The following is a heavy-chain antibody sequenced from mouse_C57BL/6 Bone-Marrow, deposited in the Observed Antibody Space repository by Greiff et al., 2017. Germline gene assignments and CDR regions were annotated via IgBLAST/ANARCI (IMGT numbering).Heavy chain of an antibody. V-gene: IGHV5-17*01. CDR1: GFTFSDYG. CDR3: ARPYYGSSHWYFDV. Sequence: EVKLMESGGGLVKPGGSLKLSCAASGFTFSDYGMHWVRQAPEKGLAWVAYISSGSSTIYYADTVKGRFTISRDNAKNTLFLQMTSLRSEDTAMYYCARPYYGSSHWYFDVWGTGTTVTVSS. D-gene: IGHD1-1*01. J-gene: IGHJ1*03. CDR2: ISSGSSTI.